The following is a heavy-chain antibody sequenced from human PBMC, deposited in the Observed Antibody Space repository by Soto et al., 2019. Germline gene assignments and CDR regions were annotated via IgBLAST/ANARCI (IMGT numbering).Heavy chain of an antibody. D-gene: IGHD2-15*01. CDR1: GFTFTSYA. Sequence: PGGSLGLSCAVSGFTFTSYAMSWVRQAPGKGLEWFSDISGSGGSTYYADSVKGRFTISRDNSKNTLYLQMNSLRAEDTAVYYCAKDGAHYCSGGSCGYYYGMDVWGQGTTVIVS. J-gene: IGHJ6*02. CDR2: ISGSGGST. V-gene: IGHV3-23*01. CDR3: AKDGAHYCSGGSCGYYYGMDV.